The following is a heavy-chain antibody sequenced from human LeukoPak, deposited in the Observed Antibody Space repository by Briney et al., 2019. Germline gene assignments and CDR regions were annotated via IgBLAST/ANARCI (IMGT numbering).Heavy chain of an antibody. CDR2: ISAYNGNT. CDR3: ARDSRNGGYCSGGSCYEYYYYGMDV. V-gene: IGHV1-18*01. CDR1: GYTFTSYG. J-gene: IGHJ6*02. D-gene: IGHD2-15*01. Sequence: ASVKVSCKASGYTFTSYGISWVRQAPGQGLEWMGWISAYNGNTNYAQKLQGRVTMTTDTSTSTAYMELRSLRSDDTAVYYCARDSRNGGYCSGGSCYEYYYYGMDVWGQGTTVTVSS.